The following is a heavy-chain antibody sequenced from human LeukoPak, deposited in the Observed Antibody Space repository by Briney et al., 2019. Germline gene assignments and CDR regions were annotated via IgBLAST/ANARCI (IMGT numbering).Heavy chain of an antibody. V-gene: IGHV3-23*01. J-gene: IGHJ4*02. Sequence: GGSLRLSCAASGFTFSSSAMSWVRQAPGKGLEWVSAISNNGGYTYYADSVQGRFTISRDNSKSTLCLQMNSLRAEDTAVYYCARGIADDYWGQGTLVTVSS. CDR2: ISNNGGYT. CDR1: GFTFSSSA. CDR3: ARGIADDY. D-gene: IGHD6-13*01.